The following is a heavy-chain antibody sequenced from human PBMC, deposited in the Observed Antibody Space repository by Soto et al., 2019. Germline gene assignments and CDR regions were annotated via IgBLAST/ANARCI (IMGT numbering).Heavy chain of an antibody. V-gene: IGHV1-69*01. Sequence: QVQLVQSGAEVKKPGSSVNVSCKASGGTFSSYAISWVRQAPGQGLEWMGGIIPIFGTANYAQKFQGRVTITADESTSTAYMELSSLRSEDTAVYYCARDPIEYSSYVSAEYFQHWGQGTLVTVSS. CDR1: GGTFSSYA. CDR3: ARDPIEYSSYVSAEYFQH. CDR2: IIPIFGTA. J-gene: IGHJ1*01. D-gene: IGHD6-6*01.